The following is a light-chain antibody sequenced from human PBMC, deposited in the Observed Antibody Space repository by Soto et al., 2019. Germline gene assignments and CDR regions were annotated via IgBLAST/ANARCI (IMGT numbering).Light chain of an antibody. CDR2: DVN. CDR3: TSYTGCDPFYV. CDR1: TTDVDGYDY. J-gene: IGLJ1*01. V-gene: IGLV2-14*03. Sequence: QSALTQPASVSGSPGQSITISCTGATTDVDGYDYVSWYQQHPGQAPKLMIFDVNNRPSGVSGRFSGSKSGDTASLTISGLQAEDDGDYYCTSYTGCDPFYVFGSGTKVTVL.